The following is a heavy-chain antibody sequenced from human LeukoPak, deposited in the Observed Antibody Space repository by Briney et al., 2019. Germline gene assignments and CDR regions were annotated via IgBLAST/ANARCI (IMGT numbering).Heavy chain of an antibody. Sequence: GESLEISCQGSGSLFTSYWIGGVRQLPGKGLEWMGIIYPGDSDTRYSTSLQGQVTISADKSISTAYLQWSSLKASDTAMYYCARRQIGHSFDYWGQGTLVTVSS. V-gene: IGHV5-51*01. D-gene: IGHD3-10*01. CDR3: ARRQIGHSFDY. CDR2: IYPGDSDT. J-gene: IGHJ4*02. CDR1: GSLFTSYW.